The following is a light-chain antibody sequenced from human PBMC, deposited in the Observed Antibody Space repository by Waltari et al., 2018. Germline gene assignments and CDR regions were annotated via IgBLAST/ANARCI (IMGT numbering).Light chain of an antibody. CDR3: SSYTSTTTGV. CDR1: SRDVGSYHY. CDR2: AVS. Sequence: QSALTQPASVSGSPGQSINITCTGTSRDVGSYHYVSWYQQYPGKAPQLIIYAVSNRPSGISNRFSGSKSGNTATLTISGLQAEDEADYYCSSYTSTTTGVFGTGTKVTVL. J-gene: IGLJ1*01. V-gene: IGLV2-14*01.